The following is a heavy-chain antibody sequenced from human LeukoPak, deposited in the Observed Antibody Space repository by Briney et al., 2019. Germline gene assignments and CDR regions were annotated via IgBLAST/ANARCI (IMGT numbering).Heavy chain of an antibody. D-gene: IGHD3-16*02. CDR1: GGSISSGGYS. Sequence: SETLSLTCAVSGGSISSGGYSWSWIRQPPGKGLEWIGYIYHSGSTYYNPSLKSRVTISVDRSKNQFSLKLSSVTAADTAVYYCARGVITFGGVIVRIDYWGQGTLVTVSS. CDR3: ARGVITFGGVIVRIDY. V-gene: IGHV4-30-2*01. CDR2: IYHSGST. J-gene: IGHJ4*02.